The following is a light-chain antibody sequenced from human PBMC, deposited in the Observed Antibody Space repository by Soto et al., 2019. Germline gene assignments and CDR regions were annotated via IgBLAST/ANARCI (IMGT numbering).Light chain of an antibody. Sequence: EIVLTQSPATLSSFPGDRVTLYCRASQAVNTRLAWYQHKPGQAPRLLIYLASNRAAGVPARFSGSGSGTDFTLTISDVEPEDFAVYYCHQRQSWPRTFGQGTTVDIK. CDR3: HQRQSWPRT. CDR1: QAVNTR. CDR2: LAS. V-gene: IGKV3-11*01. J-gene: IGKJ1*01.